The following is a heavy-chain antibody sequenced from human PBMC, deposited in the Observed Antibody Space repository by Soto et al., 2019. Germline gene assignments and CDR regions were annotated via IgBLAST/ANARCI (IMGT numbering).Heavy chain of an antibody. V-gene: IGHV3-33*01. Sequence: GGSLRLSCAASGFTFSSYGMHWVRQAPGKGLEWVAVIWYDGSNKYYADSVKGRFTISRDNSKNTLYLQMNSLRAEDTAVYYCAREGDSGSYLAFDIWGQGTMVTVSS. J-gene: IGHJ3*02. CDR3: AREGDSGSYLAFDI. D-gene: IGHD1-26*01. CDR2: IWYDGSNK. CDR1: GFTFSSYG.